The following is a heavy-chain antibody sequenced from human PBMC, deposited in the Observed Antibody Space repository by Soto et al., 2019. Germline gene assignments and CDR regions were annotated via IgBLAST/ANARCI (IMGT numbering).Heavy chain of an antibody. D-gene: IGHD1-20*01. J-gene: IGHJ5*02. CDR3: ASYNWNHWFDP. CDR2: IYYSGST. Sequence: QVQLQESGPGLVQPSGTLSLICTVSGDSVSSGDYYWSWIRQPPGKGLEWIGYIYYSGSTTYNPSLKSRVTISLDTSKNQFSLKLNSLTAADTAVYYCASYNWNHWFDPWGQGTLVTVSS. V-gene: IGHV4-61*08. CDR1: GDSVSSGDYY.